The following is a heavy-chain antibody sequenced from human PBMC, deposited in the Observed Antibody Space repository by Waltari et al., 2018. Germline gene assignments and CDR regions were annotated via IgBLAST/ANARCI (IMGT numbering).Heavy chain of an antibody. CDR3: ARIGSSPYYYYYYMDV. V-gene: IGHV4-39*01. D-gene: IGHD6-6*01. CDR1: GASINTKNFY. CDR2: IYYNGIT. J-gene: IGHJ6*03. Sequence: QLQLQESGPGLVKPSETLSLSCTVSGASINTKNFYWGWIRQPPGKGLQWIGSIYYNGITFYNPSLKSRFTISVDTSQNQFSLKLSSVTAADTAVYYCARIGSSPYYYYYYMDVWGKGTTVTVSS.